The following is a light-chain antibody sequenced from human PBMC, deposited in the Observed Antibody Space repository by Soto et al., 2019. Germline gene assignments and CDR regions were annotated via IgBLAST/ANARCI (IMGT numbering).Light chain of an antibody. CDR2: NSV. CDR1: QSIGMY. J-gene: IGKJ4*01. Sequence: QMTQSPSSLSASVGDRVTLTCWASQSIGMYLNWYQQKPGKAPKLLISNSVGLQSRVPPRFSGSGYGSDFRLIISSRQTEGSAIYYGKQSQKNPVSFGGGTKV. V-gene: IGKV1-39*01. CDR3: KQSQKNPVS.